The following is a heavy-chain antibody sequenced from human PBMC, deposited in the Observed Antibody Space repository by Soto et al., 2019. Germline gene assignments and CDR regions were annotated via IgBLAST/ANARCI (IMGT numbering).Heavy chain of an antibody. J-gene: IGHJ4*01. CDR3: ASGDYYDSSGYIAPLDN. D-gene: IGHD3-22*01. CDR1: GYTFTSYG. Sequence: ASVKVSCKASGYTFTSYGISWVRQSPGQGLEWMGWISAYNGNTNYAQKLQGRVTMTTDTSTSTAYMELRSLRSDDTAVYYCASGDYYDSSGYIAPLDNWGHGTLVTVSS. V-gene: IGHV1-18*01. CDR2: ISAYNGNT.